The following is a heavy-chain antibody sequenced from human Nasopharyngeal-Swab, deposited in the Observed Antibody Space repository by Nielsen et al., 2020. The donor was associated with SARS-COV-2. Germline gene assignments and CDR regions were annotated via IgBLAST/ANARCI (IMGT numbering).Heavy chain of an antibody. V-gene: IGHV1-46*01. Sequence: WVRQAPAEGLEWMGIINPGGGSARYSPNFQGRVTMTRDTSTSTVYMELSSLRSEDTAVYYCARGGDPREVVAATDCFDPWSKGTLVTVSS. CDR3: ARGGDPREVVAATDCFDP. J-gene: IGHJ5*02. CDR2: INPGGGSA. D-gene: IGHD2-15*01.